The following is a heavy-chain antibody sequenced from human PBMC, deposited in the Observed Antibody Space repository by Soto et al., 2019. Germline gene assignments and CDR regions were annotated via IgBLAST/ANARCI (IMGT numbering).Heavy chain of an antibody. CDR3: ARAGRGGWGLDV. CDR1: GFTFSSYW. Sequence: EVQLVESGGGLVHSGGSLRLSCAGTGFTFSSYWMTWVRQAPGKGLEWVANIKQDASERYYVASVRGRFTISRDNDKKSLYLQMNSLRGDDTAVYYCARAGRGGWGLDVWGQGAMGSFSS. CDR2: IKQDASER. V-gene: IGHV3-7*04. D-gene: IGHD6-19*01. J-gene: IGHJ3*01.